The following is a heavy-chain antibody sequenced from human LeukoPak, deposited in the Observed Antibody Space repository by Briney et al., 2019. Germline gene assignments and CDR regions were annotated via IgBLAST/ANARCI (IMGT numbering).Heavy chain of an antibody. Sequence: GSLRLSCAASGFTFSSYAMRWVRQAPGKGLEWVSAISGSGGRTYYADSVEGRFTISRDNSKNTLYLQMDSLRAEDTAVYYCAKDWELLPYYFDYWGQGTLVTVSS. CDR2: ISGSGGRT. V-gene: IGHV3-23*01. D-gene: IGHD1-26*01. CDR1: GFTFSSYA. CDR3: AKDWELLPYYFDY. J-gene: IGHJ4*02.